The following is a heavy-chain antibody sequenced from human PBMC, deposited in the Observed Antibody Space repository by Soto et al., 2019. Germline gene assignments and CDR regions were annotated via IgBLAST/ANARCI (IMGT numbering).Heavy chain of an antibody. CDR1: GGTFSSYD. CDR2: IIPIFGTT. Sequence: GASGKVSCKGSGGTFSSYDISWGRQAPGQGLEWMGGIIPIFGTTNYAQKFQGRVTITADESTSTAYMELSSLRSEDTAVYYCAIFNGDYAIDYWGQGTLVTVSS. CDR3: AIFNGDYAIDY. J-gene: IGHJ4*02. D-gene: IGHD4-17*01. V-gene: IGHV1-69*13.